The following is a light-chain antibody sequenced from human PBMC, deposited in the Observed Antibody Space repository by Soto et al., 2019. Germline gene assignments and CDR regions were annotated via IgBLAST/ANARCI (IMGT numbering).Light chain of an antibody. CDR3: FSFTSTNTHV. J-gene: IGLJ1*01. CDR1: SSDFGSYKF. V-gene: IGLV2-23*01. Sequence: QSVLTQPACVSGSPGQSVTISCTGTSSDFGSYKFVSWYQHHPGTVPKVIIYETSKRPSGVSDRFSGSKSGNTASLTISGLQAEDEADYYCFSFTSTNTHVFGSGTKVTVL. CDR2: ETS.